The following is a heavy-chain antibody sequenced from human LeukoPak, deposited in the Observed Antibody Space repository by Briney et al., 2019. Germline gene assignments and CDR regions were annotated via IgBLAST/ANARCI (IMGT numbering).Heavy chain of an antibody. CDR2: IQYDGSKK. D-gene: IGHD1-1*01. CDR1: GFTFGVDG. V-gene: IGHV3-30*02. J-gene: IGHJ4*02. Sequence: GGSLRLSCAASGFTFGVDGMHWLRQAPGKGLEWVTFIQYDGSKKYYADSVKGRFTISRDDSKNTLYLQMNGLRAEDTAVYYCARGGHQVEDWGQGTLVIVSS. CDR3: ARGGHQVED.